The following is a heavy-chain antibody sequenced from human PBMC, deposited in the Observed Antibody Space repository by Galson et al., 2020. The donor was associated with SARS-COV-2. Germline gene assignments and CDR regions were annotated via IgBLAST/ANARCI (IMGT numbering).Heavy chain of an antibody. CDR3: AREDILTADDAFDI. CDR2: ISYDGSNK. CDR1: GFTFSSYA. V-gene: IGHV3-30*04. Sequence: GGSLRLSCAASGFTFSSYAMHWVRQAPGKGLEWVAVISYDGSNKYYADSVKGRFTISRDNSKNTLYLQMNSLRAEDTAVYYCAREDILTADDAFDIWGQGTMVTVSS. J-gene: IGHJ3*02. D-gene: IGHD3-9*01.